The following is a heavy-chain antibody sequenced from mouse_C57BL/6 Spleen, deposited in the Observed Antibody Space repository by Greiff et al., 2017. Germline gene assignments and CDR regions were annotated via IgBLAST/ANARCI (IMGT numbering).Heavy chain of an antibody. CDR3: ASYPSMVDY. J-gene: IGHJ2*01. CDR1: GYTFTSYW. D-gene: IGHD1-1*02. Sequence: QVQLKQPGAELVKPGASVKLSCKASGYTFTSYWMHWVKQRPGQGLEWIGMIHPNSGSTNYNEKFKSKATLTVDKSSSTAYMQLSSLTSEDSAVNYCASYPSMVDYWGQGTTLTVSS. V-gene: IGHV1-64*01. CDR2: IHPNSGST.